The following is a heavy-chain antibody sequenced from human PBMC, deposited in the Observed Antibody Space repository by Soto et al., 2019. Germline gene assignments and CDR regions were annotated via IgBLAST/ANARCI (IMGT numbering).Heavy chain of an antibody. J-gene: IGHJ4*01. Sequence: HSQTLSLTCAITGDSVSSNSAGWSWVRQSPSRGLEWLGRTYYRSKWYYEYAVSVRGRITINPDTSKNQYSLQLNSVTPEDTAVYFCARGEQYSGRIFDYWGQGTLVTVYS. CDR2: TYYRSKWYY. D-gene: IGHD1-26*01. CDR3: ARGEQYSGRIFDY. V-gene: IGHV6-1*01. CDR1: GDSVSSNSAG.